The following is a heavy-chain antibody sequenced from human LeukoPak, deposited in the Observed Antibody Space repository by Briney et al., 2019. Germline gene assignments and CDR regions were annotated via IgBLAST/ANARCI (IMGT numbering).Heavy chain of an antibody. CDR2: IRYDGSSK. CDR1: GFTFSTYG. Sequence: PGGSLRLSCAASGFTFSTYGMHWVRQAPGTGLEWLTFIRYDGSSKYYADSVKGRFTISRDNSKNTLYLQMNSLRVEDTAVYYCAKAIRSGGYYFDYWGQGTLVTVSS. D-gene: IGHD1-26*01. CDR3: AKAIRSGGYYFDY. J-gene: IGHJ4*02. V-gene: IGHV3-30*02.